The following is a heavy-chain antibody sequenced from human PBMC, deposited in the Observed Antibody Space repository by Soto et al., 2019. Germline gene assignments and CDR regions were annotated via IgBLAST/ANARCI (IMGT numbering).Heavy chain of an antibody. J-gene: IGHJ6*02. V-gene: IGHV1-46*01. Sequence: QVQLVQSGAEVKKPGASVKISCKASGYTFSSSYIHWVRQAPGQGLEWMGLINPSGFSTDYAQTFQGRVTVTRDTSTSTVYMELSSLRSEDTAVDYCASGGYTYGFSARDVWGPGTTVAVSS. D-gene: IGHD5-18*01. CDR3: ASGGYTYGFSARDV. CDR1: GYTFSSSY. CDR2: INPSGFST.